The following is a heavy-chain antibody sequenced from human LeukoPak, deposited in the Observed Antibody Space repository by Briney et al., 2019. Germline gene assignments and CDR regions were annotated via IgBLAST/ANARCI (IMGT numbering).Heavy chain of an antibody. D-gene: IGHD3-10*01. CDR2: INHSGST. CDR1: GGSFSGYY. Sequence: PSETLSLTCNVYGGSFSGYYWSWIRQPPGKGLEWIGEINHSGSTNYDPSLKSRVTISVDTSKNQFSLKLSSVTAADTAVYYCARVMLWFGESPIHFKTWGQGTLVTVCS. CDR3: ARVMLWFGESPIHFKT. J-gene: IGHJ4*02. V-gene: IGHV4-34*01.